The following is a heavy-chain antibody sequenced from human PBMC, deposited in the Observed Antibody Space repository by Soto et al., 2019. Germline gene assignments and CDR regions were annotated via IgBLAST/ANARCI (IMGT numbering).Heavy chain of an antibody. J-gene: IGHJ1*01. V-gene: IGHV3-66*01. D-gene: IGHD3-10*01. Sequence: PGGSLRLSCAASGFTVRSNYMSWVRQAPGKGLEWVSVIYSGGSTYYADSVKGRFTISRDNSKNTLYLQMNSLRAEDTAVYYCARDMVRGLYPEYFQHWGQGTLVTVS. CDR2: IYSGGST. CDR3: ARDMVRGLYPEYFQH. CDR1: GFTVRSNY.